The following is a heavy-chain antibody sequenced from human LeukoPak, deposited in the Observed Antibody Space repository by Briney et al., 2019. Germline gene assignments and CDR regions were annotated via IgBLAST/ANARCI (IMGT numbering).Heavy chain of an antibody. V-gene: IGHV1-2*02. J-gene: IGHJ3*02. Sequence: ASVTVSCKASGYIFTGQYLHCVRQAPGQGLEWMGWITPNSGATNYAQKFQGRVTMTRDTSISTAYMELRSDDTAVYHCAREWEVPGYDVFDIWGQGTMVTVSS. D-gene: IGHD1-26*01. CDR2: ITPNSGAT. CDR1: GYIFTGQY. CDR3: AREWEVPGYDVFDI.